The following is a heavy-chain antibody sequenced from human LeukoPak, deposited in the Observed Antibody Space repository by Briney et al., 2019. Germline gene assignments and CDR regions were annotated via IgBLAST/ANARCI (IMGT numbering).Heavy chain of an antibody. CDR1: GGTFSSYA. D-gene: IGHD2-2*02. Sequence: SVKVSCKASGGTFSSYAISWVRQAPGQGLEWMGGIIPIFGTANYAQKFQGRVTITTDESTSTAYMELSSPRSEDTAVYYCARSGRSPASAAISTSWNWFDPWGQGNLVTVSS. CDR3: ARSGRSPASAAISTSWNWFDP. V-gene: IGHV1-69*05. CDR2: IIPIFGTA. J-gene: IGHJ5*02.